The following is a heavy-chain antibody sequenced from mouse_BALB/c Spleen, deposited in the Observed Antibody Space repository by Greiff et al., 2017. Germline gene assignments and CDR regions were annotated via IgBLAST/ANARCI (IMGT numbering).Heavy chain of an antibody. CDR2: IYPGDGDT. Sequence: QVQLQQSGAELARPGASVKLSCKASGYTFTSYWMQWVKQRPGQGLEWIGAIYPGDGDTRYTQKFKGKATLTADKSSSTAYMQLSSLASEDSAVYYCARYNAMDYWGQGTSVTVSS. D-gene: IGHD1-3*01. CDR3: ARYNAMDY. CDR1: GYTFTSYW. J-gene: IGHJ4*01. V-gene: IGHV1-87*01.